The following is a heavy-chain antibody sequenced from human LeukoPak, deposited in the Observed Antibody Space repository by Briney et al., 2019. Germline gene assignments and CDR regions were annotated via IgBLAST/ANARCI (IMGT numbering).Heavy chain of an antibody. CDR2: IYYSGST. CDR1: GGSISSSSYY. J-gene: IGHJ3*02. D-gene: IGHD3-10*01. CDR3: ARDQTRHDTLSTLYYYGSGSYGAFDI. Sequence: IPSETLSLTCTVSGGSISSSSYYWGWIRQPPGKGLEWIGHIYYSGSTNYNPSLKSRVTISVDTSKNQFSLKLSSVTAADTAVYYCARDQTRHDTLSTLYYYGSGSYGAFDIWGQGTMVTVSS. V-gene: IGHV4-61*05.